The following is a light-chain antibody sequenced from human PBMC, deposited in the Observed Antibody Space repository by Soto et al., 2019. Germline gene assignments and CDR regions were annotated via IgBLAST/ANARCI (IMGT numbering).Light chain of an antibody. CDR1: NSNLGDYNY. V-gene: IGLV2-11*01. Sequence: QSALTQPRSVSGPPGQSVAISCTGTNSNLGDYNYVSWYQQHPGKAPKLMISDVSKRPSGVPDRFSGSMSGNTASLTISGLQAEDEADYYCCSSAGTYTYVFGTGTKVTV. CDR2: DVS. CDR3: CSSAGTYTYV. J-gene: IGLJ1*01.